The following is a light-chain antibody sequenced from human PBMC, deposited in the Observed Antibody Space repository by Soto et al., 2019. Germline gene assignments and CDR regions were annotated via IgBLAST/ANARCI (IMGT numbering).Light chain of an antibody. V-gene: IGKV1-5*01. CDR1: QSISSW. CDR2: DAS. CDR3: QQYNSYSI. J-gene: IGKJ5*01. Sequence: DIQMTQSPSTLSASVGDRVTITCRASQSISSWLAWYQQKPGKAPKLLIYDASSLESGVPSRSSGSGSGTEFTLTISSLQPDDFATYYCQQYNSYSIFGQGTRLEIK.